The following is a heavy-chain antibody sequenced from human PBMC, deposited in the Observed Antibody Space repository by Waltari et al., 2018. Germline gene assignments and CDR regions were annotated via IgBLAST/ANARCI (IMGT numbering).Heavy chain of an antibody. D-gene: IGHD1-1*01. CDR2: VSYRGIT. V-gene: IGHV4-30-4*01. J-gene: IGHJ4*01. CDR3: ARTTFVRYFDF. Sequence: QVQLQESGPGLVKPSQTLTLTCDVSSGSISIPDYFWSWIRQAPGKGLEWIGSVSYRGITYYNPPLESRVTMSVDTSKNQFSLKLNSVTAADAAVYYCARTTFVRYFDFWGHGTLVTVSS. CDR1: SGSISIPDYF.